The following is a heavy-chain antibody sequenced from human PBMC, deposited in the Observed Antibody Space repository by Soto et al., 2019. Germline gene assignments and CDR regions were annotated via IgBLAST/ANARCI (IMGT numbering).Heavy chain of an antibody. Sequence: PSETLSLTFAVSGGSISSGGYSWSWIRQPPGKGLEWIGYIYHSGTTYYNPSLKSRVTISLDRSKSQFSLNLSSVTAADTAVYYCARDRGSDNWFDXWGQATLVTVSX. CDR2: IYHSGTT. CDR3: ARDRGSDNWFDX. D-gene: IGHD2-15*01. J-gene: IGHJ5*01. CDR1: GGSISSGGYS. V-gene: IGHV4-30-2*01.